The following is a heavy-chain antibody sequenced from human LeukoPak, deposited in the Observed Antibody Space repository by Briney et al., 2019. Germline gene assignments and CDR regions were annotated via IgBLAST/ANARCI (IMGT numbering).Heavy chain of an antibody. CDR1: GASISSNTYS. CDR3: ASEITPDYYDSSGFDY. Sequence: SETLSLTCSVSGASISSNTYSWSWIRQPAGKGLEWIGRIYTSGSTNYNPSLKSRVTISVDTSRNQFSLRLISVTAADTVVYYCASEITPDYYDSSGFDYWGQGTLVTVSS. CDR2: IYTSGST. V-gene: IGHV4-61*02. D-gene: IGHD3-22*01. J-gene: IGHJ4*02.